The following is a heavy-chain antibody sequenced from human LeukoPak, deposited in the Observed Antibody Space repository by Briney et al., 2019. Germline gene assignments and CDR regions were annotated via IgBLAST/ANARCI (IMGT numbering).Heavy chain of an antibody. CDR3: ARIAVTGPYYSYYMDV. D-gene: IGHD6-19*01. CDR1: GGSFSTSSYY. Sequence: SETLSLTCTVSGGSFSTSSYYWGWIRQPPGKGLEWIGSIYYSGSTYYNPSLKSRVTISVDTSKNQFSLKLSSATAADTAVYYCARIAVTGPYYSYYMDVWGKGTTVTVSS. CDR2: IYYSGST. J-gene: IGHJ6*03. V-gene: IGHV4-39*07.